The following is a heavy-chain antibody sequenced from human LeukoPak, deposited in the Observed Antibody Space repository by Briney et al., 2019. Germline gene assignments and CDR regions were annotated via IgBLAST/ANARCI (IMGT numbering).Heavy chain of an antibody. Sequence: PSETLSLTCTVSGGSFSSSSYYWGWIRQPPGKGLEWIGSIYYSGSTYYNPSLKSRVTISVDTSKHQFSLKLSSVTAADTAVYYCAGDGYKYYFDYWGQGTLVTISS. CDR1: GGSFSSSSYY. D-gene: IGHD5-24*01. J-gene: IGHJ4*02. CDR2: IYYSGST. CDR3: AGDGYKYYFDY. V-gene: IGHV4-39*02.